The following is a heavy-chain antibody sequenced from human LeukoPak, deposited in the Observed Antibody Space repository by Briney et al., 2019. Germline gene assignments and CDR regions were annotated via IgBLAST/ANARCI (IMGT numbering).Heavy chain of an antibody. CDR2: ISGSGGST. CDR3: ARDEIYSSGFFDY. J-gene: IGHJ4*02. D-gene: IGHD6-19*01. V-gene: IGHV3-23*01. CDR1: GFTFSSYA. Sequence: PGGSLRLSCAASGFTFSSYAMSWVRQAPGKGLEWVSAISGSGGSTYYADSVKGRFTISRDNSKNTLYLQMNSLRAEDTAVYYCARDEIYSSGFFDYWGQGTLVTVSS.